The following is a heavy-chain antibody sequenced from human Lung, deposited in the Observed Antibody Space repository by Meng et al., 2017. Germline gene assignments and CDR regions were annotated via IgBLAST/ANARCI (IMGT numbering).Heavy chain of an antibody. V-gene: IGHV1-18*01. Sequence: VQRVQAGGEVKKPGASVKVSCKASGYIFTRYGITWVRQAPGQGLEWMGWSSGYNGNTNYAQKLQGRVTMTTDTSTRTAYMELRSLRSDDTAVYYCARAEEEYCSGGSCPNFDFWGQGTLVTVSS. J-gene: IGHJ4*02. D-gene: IGHD2-15*01. CDR3: ARAEEEYCSGGSCPNFDF. CDR2: SSGYNGNT. CDR1: GYIFTRYG.